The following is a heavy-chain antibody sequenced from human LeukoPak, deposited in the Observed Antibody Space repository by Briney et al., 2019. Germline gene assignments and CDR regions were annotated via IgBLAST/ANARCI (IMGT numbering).Heavy chain of an antibody. Sequence: PSDTLSLTCTVSGGSISNFYWSWLRQPAGKGLEWIGRMYSNVNTNRNPSLQSRVTMSLDTSTNQFSLKLTSVTAADTAVYYCARDRPDGYSHGHYYYNMDVWGKGTTVTVS. CDR2: MYSNVNT. J-gene: IGHJ6*03. V-gene: IGHV4-4*07. CDR1: GGSISNFY. CDR3: ARDRPDGYSHGHYYYNMDV. D-gene: IGHD5-18*01.